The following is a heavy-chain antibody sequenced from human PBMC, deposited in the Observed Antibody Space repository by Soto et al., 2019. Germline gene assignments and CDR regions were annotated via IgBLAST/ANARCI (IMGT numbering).Heavy chain of an antibody. J-gene: IGHJ6*02. CDR2: IIPIFGTA. V-gene: IGHV1-69*13. Sequence: AASVKVSCKASGGTFSSYAISWVRQAPGQGLEWMGGIIPIFGTANYAQKFQGRVTITADESTSTAYMELSSLRSEDTAVYYCARDLLSRDGYNIYYGMDVWGQGTTVTVSS. D-gene: IGHD5-12*01. CDR1: GGTFSSYA. CDR3: ARDLLSRDGYNIYYGMDV.